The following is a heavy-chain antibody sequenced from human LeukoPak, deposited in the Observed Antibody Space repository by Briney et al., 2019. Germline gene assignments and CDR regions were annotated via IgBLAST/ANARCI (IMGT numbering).Heavy chain of an antibody. CDR2: ISAYNGNT. CDR3: ARDYQLPAGINFDY. Sequence: ASVKVSCKASGYTFTSYGISWVRQAPGQGLEWMGRISAYNGNTQYAQKLPGRVTMTTDTSTSTASMKLRSLRSDDTAVYYCARDYQLPAGINFDYWGQGTLVTVSS. CDR1: GYTFTSYG. D-gene: IGHD2-2*01. V-gene: IGHV1-18*01. J-gene: IGHJ4*02.